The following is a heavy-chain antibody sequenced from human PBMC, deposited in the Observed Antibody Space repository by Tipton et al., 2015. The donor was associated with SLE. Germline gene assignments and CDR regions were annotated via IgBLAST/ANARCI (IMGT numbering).Heavy chain of an antibody. CDR2: IYHSGGP. CDR3: ARDGNLYYDFWSGYRYFDY. D-gene: IGHD3-3*01. Sequence: LRLSCTVSGGSLSSSSYYWGWIRQPPGKGLGWIGSIYHSGGPYSNPSPKSRVTISVDTSKNQFSLKLSSVTAADTAVYYCARDGNLYYDFWSGYRYFDYWGQGTLVTVSS. J-gene: IGHJ4*02. V-gene: IGHV4-39*07. CDR1: GGSLSSSSYY.